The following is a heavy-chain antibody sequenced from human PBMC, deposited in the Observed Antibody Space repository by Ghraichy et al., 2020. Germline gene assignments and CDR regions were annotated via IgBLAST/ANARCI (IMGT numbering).Heavy chain of an antibody. D-gene: IGHD3-10*01. CDR1: GGSISSYY. CDR3: ARTGRQYYYGSGSPRVYGMDV. V-gene: IGHV4-59*01. Sequence: SENLSLTCNVSGGSISSYYWSWIRQPPGKGLEWIGYIYYSGSTNYNPSLKSRVTISVDTSKNQFSLKLSSVTAADTAVYYCARTGRQYYYGSGSPRVYGMDVWGQETTVTVSS. J-gene: IGHJ6*02. CDR2: IYYSGST.